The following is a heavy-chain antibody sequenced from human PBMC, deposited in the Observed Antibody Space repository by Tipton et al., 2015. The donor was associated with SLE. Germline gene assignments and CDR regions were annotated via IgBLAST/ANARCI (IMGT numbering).Heavy chain of an antibody. D-gene: IGHD6-13*01. J-gene: IGHJ4*02. Sequence: TLSLTCDVSGYAISRGNYWAWIRQPPGKGLEWIGSIFQSGSARYNPSLKSRASISVDTSKNQFSLKLTSVTAADTAVYYCATEWYSSTSFDYWGQGTRVSVSS. CDR1: GYAISRGNY. V-gene: IGHV4-38-2*01. CDR2: IFQSGSA. CDR3: ATEWYSSTSFDY.